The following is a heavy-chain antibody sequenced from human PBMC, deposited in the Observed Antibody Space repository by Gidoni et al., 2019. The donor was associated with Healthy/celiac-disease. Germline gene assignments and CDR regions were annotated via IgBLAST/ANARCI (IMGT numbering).Heavy chain of an antibody. CDR1: GFTFSSYA. V-gene: IGHV3-23*01. CDR3: AKGREYQLLLFDY. J-gene: IGHJ4*02. CDR2: IRGSGGST. D-gene: IGHD2-2*01. Sequence: EVQLLESGGGLVQPGGSLRLSCAASGFTFSSYAMSWVRQAPGKGLEWVSAIRGSGGSTYYADSVKGRFTISRDNSKNTLYLQMNSLRAEDTAVYYCAKGREYQLLLFDYWGQGTLVTVSS.